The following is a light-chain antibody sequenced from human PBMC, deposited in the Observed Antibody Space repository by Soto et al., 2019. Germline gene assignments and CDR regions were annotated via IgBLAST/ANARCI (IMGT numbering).Light chain of an antibody. V-gene: IGLV1-40*01. CDR1: SSNTGAGYD. Sequence: QSALTQPPSVSGAPGQRVTISCTGSSSNTGAGYDVHWYQQLPGTAPKLLIYGNSNRPSGVPDRFSGSKSGTSASLAITGLQAEDEADYYCQSYDSSLSGSMVFGGGTKLTVL. CDR3: QSYDSSLSGSMV. J-gene: IGLJ2*01. CDR2: GNS.